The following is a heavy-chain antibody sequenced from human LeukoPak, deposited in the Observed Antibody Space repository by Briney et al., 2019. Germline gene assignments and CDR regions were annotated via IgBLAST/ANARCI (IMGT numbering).Heavy chain of an antibody. CDR2: IDTDGTST. CDR1: GFTFSSYW. J-gene: IGHJ4*02. D-gene: IGHD3-22*01. CDR3: ARPYYDSSGYQYPPDY. V-gene: IGHV3-74*01. Sequence: PGGSLRLSCAASGFTFSSYWMHWVRQAPGKGLVWVSRIDTDGTSTSYADSVKGRFTISRDNAKSTLYLQMNSLRAEDTAVYYCARPYYDSSGYQYPPDYWGQGTLVTASS.